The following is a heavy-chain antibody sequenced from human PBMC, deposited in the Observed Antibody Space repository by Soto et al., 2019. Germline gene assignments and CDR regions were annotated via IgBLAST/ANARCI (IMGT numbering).Heavy chain of an antibody. V-gene: IGHV3-30*03. CDR1: GFRFSSYG. Sequence: GGSLRLSCAASGFRFSSYGKHWVRQAAGKGLEWVAVISHDGSNIYYADSVKGRFTISRDNSKNTLYLQMNSLRPEDTAVYYCATQQAGYFDYWGQGTLVTVSS. CDR2: ISHDGSNI. CDR3: ATQQAGYFDY. J-gene: IGHJ4*02.